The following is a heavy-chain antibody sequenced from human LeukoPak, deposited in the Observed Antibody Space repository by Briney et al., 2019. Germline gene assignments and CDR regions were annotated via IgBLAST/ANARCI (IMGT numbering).Heavy chain of an antibody. Sequence: GGSLRLSCAASGFTFSSYSMNWVRQAPGKALEWVSSISSSSSYIYYADSVKGRFTISRDNAKNSLYPQMNSLRAEDTAVYYCAGGVGYCSSTSCRTLTYWGQGTLVTVSS. CDR1: GFTFSSYS. D-gene: IGHD2-2*01. V-gene: IGHV3-21*01. CDR2: ISSSSSYI. CDR3: AGGVGYCSSTSCRTLTY. J-gene: IGHJ4*02.